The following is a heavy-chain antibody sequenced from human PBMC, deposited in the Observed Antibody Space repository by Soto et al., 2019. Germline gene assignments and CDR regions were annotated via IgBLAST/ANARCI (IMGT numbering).Heavy chain of an antibody. CDR3: ARETAAMTYYHYGMDV. V-gene: IGHV3-30-3*01. CDR1: GFTFSRSA. Sequence: QVQLVESGGGVVQPGTSLRLSCAASGFTFSRSAMHWVRQAPGKGLESMAVISYDGGNKNYSDSVKGRFTISRDNSKITLYLQTNSLRAEDTAVYYCARETAAMTYYHYGMDVWGQGTTVTVS. D-gene: IGHD2-21*02. CDR2: ISYDGGNK. J-gene: IGHJ6*02.